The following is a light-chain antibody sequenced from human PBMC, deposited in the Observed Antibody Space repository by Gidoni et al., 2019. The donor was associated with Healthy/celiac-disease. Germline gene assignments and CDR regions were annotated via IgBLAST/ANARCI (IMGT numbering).Light chain of an antibody. CDR2: GAS. Sequence: EILFPQSPGTLSLSPGARATLSCRASQSVSSSYLAWYQQKPGQAPRLLIYGASSRATGIPDRFSGRGSGTDFTLTISRLEPEDFAVYYCQQYGSSFXGXTKVEIK. CDR3: QQYGSS. CDR1: QSVSSSY. V-gene: IGKV3-20*01. J-gene: IGKJ4*01.